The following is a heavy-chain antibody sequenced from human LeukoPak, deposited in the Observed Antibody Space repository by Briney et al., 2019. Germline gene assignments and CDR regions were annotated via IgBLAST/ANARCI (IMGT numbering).Heavy chain of an antibody. CDR3: TRYSGRTDY. CDR2: IRSKTFGGTT. V-gene: IGHV3-49*03. Sequence: PGGSLRLSCTAFEFTFGDNAMMWFRQAPGKGLEWVAFIRSKTFGGTTEYAASVKGRFTISRDDSKSIAYLQMNSLKTEDTAVYYCTRYSGRTDYWGQGTLVSVSS. J-gene: IGHJ4*02. CDR1: EFTFGDNA. D-gene: IGHD5-18*01.